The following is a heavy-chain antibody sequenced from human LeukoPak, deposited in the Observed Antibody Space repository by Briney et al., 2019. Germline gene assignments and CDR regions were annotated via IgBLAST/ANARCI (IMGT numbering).Heavy chain of an antibody. V-gene: IGHV4-30-2*01. CDR2: IYHSGST. Sequence: PSQTLSLTWAVSGGSISSGGYSWSWIRQPPGKGLEWIGYIYHSGSTYYNPSLKSRVTISVDRSKNQFSLKLSSVTAADTAVYYCARGPIITYYYGSGYFDYWGQGTLVTVSS. CDR1: GGSISSGGYS. D-gene: IGHD3-10*01. CDR3: ARGPIITYYYGSGYFDY. J-gene: IGHJ4*02.